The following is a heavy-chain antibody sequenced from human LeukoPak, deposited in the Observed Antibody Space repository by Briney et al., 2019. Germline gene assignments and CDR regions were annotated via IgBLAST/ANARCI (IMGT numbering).Heavy chain of an antibody. V-gene: IGHV3-9*03. CDR2: ISWNSGSI. D-gene: IGHD3-3*01. CDR3: ALFWSGQGSFDP. CDR1: GFTFDDYA. J-gene: IGHJ5*02. Sequence: PGGSLRLSCAASGFTFDDYAMHWVRQAPGKGLEWVSGISWNSGSIGYADSVKGRFTISRDNAKNSLYLQMNSLRAEDMALYYCALFWSGQGSFDPWGQGTLVTVSS.